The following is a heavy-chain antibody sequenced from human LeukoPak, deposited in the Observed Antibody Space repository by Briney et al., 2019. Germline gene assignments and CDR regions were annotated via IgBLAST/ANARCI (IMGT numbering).Heavy chain of an antibody. CDR2: INPNSGGT. Sequence: ASVKVSCKASGHTFTGYYMHWVRQAPGQGLEWMGWINPNSGGTNYAQKFQGRVTMTRDTSISTAYMELSRLRSDDTAVYYCARGSDYYYYGMDVWGQGTTVTASS. CDR1: GHTFTGYY. J-gene: IGHJ6*02. CDR3: ARGSDYYYYGMDV. V-gene: IGHV1-2*02. D-gene: IGHD6-6*01.